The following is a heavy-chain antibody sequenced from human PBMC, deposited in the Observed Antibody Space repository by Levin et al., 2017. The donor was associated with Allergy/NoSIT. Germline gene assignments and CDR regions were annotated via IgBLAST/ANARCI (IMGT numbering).Heavy chain of an antibody. Sequence: GGSLRLSCAASGFTFSSYAMSWVRQAPGKGLEWVSAISGSGGSTYYADSVKGRFTISRDNSKNTLYLQMNSLRAEDTAVYYCAKDGGAYGSGPLQYYFDYWGQGALVTVSS. J-gene: IGHJ4*02. CDR3: AKDGGAYGSGPLQYYFDY. V-gene: IGHV3-23*01. CDR2: ISGSGGST. D-gene: IGHD3-10*01. CDR1: GFTFSSYA.